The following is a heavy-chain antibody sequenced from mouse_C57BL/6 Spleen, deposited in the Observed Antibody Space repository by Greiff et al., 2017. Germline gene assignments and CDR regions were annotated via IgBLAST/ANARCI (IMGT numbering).Heavy chain of an antibody. J-gene: IGHJ4*01. CDR1: GYAFTSYW. D-gene: IGHD2-5*01. CDR3: ARDSNYAMDY. Sequence: QVQLKQSGAELVKPGASVKISCKSSGYAFTSYWMNWVKQRPGQGLEWIGQIYPGDGDTNYNGKFKGKATLTADKSSSTAYMPLSSLTSEDSAVYFCARDSNYAMDYWGQGTSVTGSS. V-gene: IGHV1-80*01. CDR2: IYPGDGDT.